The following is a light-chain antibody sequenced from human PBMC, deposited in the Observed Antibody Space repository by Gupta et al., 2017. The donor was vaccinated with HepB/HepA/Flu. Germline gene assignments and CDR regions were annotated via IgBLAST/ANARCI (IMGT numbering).Light chain of an antibody. CDR3: QSEAIHASQRV. CDR1: ALPKQY. CDR2: KDS. J-gene: IGLJ3*02. V-gene: IGLV3-25*03. Sequence: SYELTQPPSVSVSPGQTARITCSGEALPKQYGYWYQQKPGQAPMLVIYKDSERPSGIPERFACSSSGKNVTWTLREVRAEDEADDVCQSEAIHASQRVLGGGTRLTVL.